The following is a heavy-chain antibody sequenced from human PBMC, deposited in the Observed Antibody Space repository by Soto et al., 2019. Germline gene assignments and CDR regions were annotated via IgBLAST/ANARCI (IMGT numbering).Heavy chain of an antibody. CDR2: IVVGSGNT. CDR3: AAADCGGDCYRYYYYGMDV. D-gene: IGHD2-21*02. J-gene: IGHJ6*02. CDR1: GFSFTSSA. V-gene: IGHV1-58*01. Sequence: SVRVSSVASGFSFTSSAVQWVRQARGQRLELIGWIVVGSGNTNYAQKFQERVTITRDMSTSTAYMELSSLRSEDTAVYYCAAADCGGDCYRYYYYGMDVWGQGTTVTVSS.